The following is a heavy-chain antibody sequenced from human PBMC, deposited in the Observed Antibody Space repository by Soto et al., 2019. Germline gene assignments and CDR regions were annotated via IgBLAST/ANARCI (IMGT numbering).Heavy chain of an antibody. CDR3: ARGGAYLTFDY. CDR2: ISSSSSTI. D-gene: IGHD3-16*01. J-gene: IGHJ4*02. V-gene: IGHV3-48*02. CDR1: GFTFSSYS. Sequence: EVQLVESGGGLVQPGGSLRLSCAASGFTFSSYSMNWVRQAPGKGLEWVSYISSSSSTIYYADSVKGRFTISRDNAKNSLYLQMNNLRDEDTAVYYCARGGAYLTFDYWGQGTLVTVSS.